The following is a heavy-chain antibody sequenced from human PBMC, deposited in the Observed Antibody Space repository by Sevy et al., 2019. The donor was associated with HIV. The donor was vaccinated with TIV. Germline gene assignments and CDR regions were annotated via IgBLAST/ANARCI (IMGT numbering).Heavy chain of an antibody. CDR1: GFTFSRNG. CDR3: AKESVSWYLDF. V-gene: IGHV3-30*18. CDR2: ISYDGDSK. D-gene: IGHD6-13*01. Sequence: GGSLRLSCAASGFTFSRNGMHWVRRVPGKGLEWVALISYDGDSKNYADSVKGRFTISRDNSKNTVYLHMNSLRSEDTAVSYCAKESVSWYLDFWGQGTLVTVSS. J-gene: IGHJ4*02.